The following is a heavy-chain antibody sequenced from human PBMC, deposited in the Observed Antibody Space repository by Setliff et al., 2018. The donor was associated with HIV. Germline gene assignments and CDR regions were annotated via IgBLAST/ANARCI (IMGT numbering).Heavy chain of an antibody. J-gene: IGHJ4*02. D-gene: IGHD2-15*01. V-gene: IGHV3-30*02. CDR2: IWYDGSNT. Sequence: GESLKISCAASGFSFSTYGVHWVRQAPGKGLEWVAVIWYDGSNTYYADSVKDRFTISRDNSKNTLYLQMNSLRAEDTAMYYCAKGTYCSGGNCYSGFLDYWGQGTPVTVSS. CDR1: GFSFSTYG. CDR3: AKGTYCSGGNCYSGFLDY.